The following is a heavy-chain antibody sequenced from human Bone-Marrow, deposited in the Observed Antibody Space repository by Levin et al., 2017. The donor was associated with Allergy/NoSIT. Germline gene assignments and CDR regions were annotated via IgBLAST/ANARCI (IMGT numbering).Heavy chain of an antibody. J-gene: IGHJ4*02. D-gene: IGHD7-27*01. V-gene: IGHV3-30*02. CDR1: GFFFSSYG. CDR3: AKDVSGTGEGPQ. CDR2: ISFDASDK. Sequence: PGGSLRLSCAASGFFFSSYGMHWVRQAPGKGLEWVAFISFDASDKYYADSAKGRFTISRDNSKNTLYLKLNRLRADDTAVYYCAKDVSGTGEGPQWGQGTLVTVSS.